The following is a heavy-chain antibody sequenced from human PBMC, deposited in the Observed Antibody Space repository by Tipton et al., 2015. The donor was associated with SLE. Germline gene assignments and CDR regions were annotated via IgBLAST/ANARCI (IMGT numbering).Heavy chain of an antibody. J-gene: IGHJ4*02. D-gene: IGHD6-13*01. CDR1: GYSISNGFY. V-gene: IGHV4-38-2*01. Sequence: TLSLTCVVSGYSISNGFYLGWIRQPPGKGLEWVGNINHSGSTNYNPSLKSRVTRSVDTSKNQFSLKLSSVTAADTAVYYCARGSRIPAAQYFDYWGQGTLVTVSS. CDR2: INHSGST. CDR3: ARGSRIPAAQYFDY.